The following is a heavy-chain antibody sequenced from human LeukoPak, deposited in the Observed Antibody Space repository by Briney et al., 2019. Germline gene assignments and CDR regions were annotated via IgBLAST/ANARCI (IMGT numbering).Heavy chain of an antibody. J-gene: IGHJ4*02. D-gene: IGHD6-19*01. CDR1: GFTFSSYA. CDR2: ISGSGGST. V-gene: IGHV3-23*01. CDR3: ARGRGKYSSGWDAFGY. Sequence: GGSLRLSCAASGFTFSSYAMSWVRQAPGKGLEWVSAISGSGGSTYYADSVKGRFTISRDNSKNTLYLQMNSLRAEDTAVYYCARGRGKYSSGWDAFGYWGQGTLVTVSS.